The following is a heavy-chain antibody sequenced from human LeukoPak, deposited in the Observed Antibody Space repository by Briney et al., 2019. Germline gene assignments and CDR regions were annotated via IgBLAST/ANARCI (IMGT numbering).Heavy chain of an antibody. CDR3: ARNFPETYYYDSSGQYYFDY. D-gene: IGHD3-22*01. Sequence: SETLSLTCAVYGGSFSGYYWSWIRQPPGKGLEWIGEINHSGSTNYNPSLKSRVTISADTSKNQFSLKLSSVTAADTAVYYCARNFPETYYYDSSGQYYFDYWGQGTLVTVSS. CDR1: GGSFSGYY. J-gene: IGHJ4*02. CDR2: INHSGST. V-gene: IGHV4-34*01.